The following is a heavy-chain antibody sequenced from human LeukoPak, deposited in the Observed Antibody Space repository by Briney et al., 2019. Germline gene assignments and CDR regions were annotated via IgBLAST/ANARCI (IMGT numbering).Heavy chain of an antibody. CDR2: IYYNGAT. CDR1: GGSISSATYY. D-gene: IGHD6-19*01. Sequence: SGTLSLTCTVSGGSISSATYYGGWVRQPPGKGLEWIGSIYYNGATYYHPSLKSRVTIAVDTSKKQFSLKLSSVTAADTAVYYCAAVAGTVDYWGQGTLVTVSS. J-gene: IGHJ4*02. CDR3: AAVAGTVDY. V-gene: IGHV4-39*01.